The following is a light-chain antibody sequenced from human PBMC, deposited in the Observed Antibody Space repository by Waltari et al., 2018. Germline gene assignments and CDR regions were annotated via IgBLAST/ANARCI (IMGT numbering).Light chain of an antibody. V-gene: IGKV3-15*01. CDR1: QSVTSN. CDR2: EAS. Sequence: EIVMTLSPATLSVSPGERATLSCRASQSVTSNLAWYQQKPGQAPRLLIYEASTRATGISARFSGSGSGTEFTLTISSLQSEDFAVYYCQQYNRWPPITFGQGTRLEIK. J-gene: IGKJ5*01. CDR3: QQYNRWPPIT.